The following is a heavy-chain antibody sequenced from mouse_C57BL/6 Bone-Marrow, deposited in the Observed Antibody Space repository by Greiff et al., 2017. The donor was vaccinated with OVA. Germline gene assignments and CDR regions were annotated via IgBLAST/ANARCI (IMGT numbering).Heavy chain of an antibody. CDR2: ISSGSSTI. CDR3: ARNDPYYFDY. J-gene: IGHJ2*01. V-gene: IGHV5-17*01. CDR1: GFTFSDYG. Sequence: EVKVVESGGGLVKPGGSLKLSCAASGFTFSDYGMHWVRQAPEKGLEWVAYISSGSSTIYYADTVKGRFTISRDNAKNTLFLQMTSVRSEDTSMYYCARNDPYYFDYWGQGTTLTVSS.